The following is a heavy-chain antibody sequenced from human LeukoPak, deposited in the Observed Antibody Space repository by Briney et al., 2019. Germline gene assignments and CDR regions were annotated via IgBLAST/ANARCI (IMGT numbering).Heavy chain of an antibody. D-gene: IGHD6-19*01. V-gene: IGHV1-69*05. CDR2: IIPIFGTA. J-gene: IGHJ4*02. CDR1: GGTFSSYA. Sequence: SVKVSCKASGGTFSSYAISWVREAPGQGPDWMGRIIPIFGTANYAQKFQGRVTITTDESTSTAYMELSSLRSNCRAVYFFLRDQGIAVAEWVSDYFGPGTMVTVSP. CDR3: LRDQGIAVAEWVSDY.